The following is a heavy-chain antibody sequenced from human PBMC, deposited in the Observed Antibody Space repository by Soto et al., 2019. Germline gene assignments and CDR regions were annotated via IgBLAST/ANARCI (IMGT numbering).Heavy chain of an antibody. CDR3: ARDQLWFGELSPLDFDY. J-gene: IGHJ4*02. Sequence: GGSLRLSCVASGFTFSSYAMHWVRQAPGKGLEWVAVISYDGSNKYYADSVKGRFTISRDNSKNTLYLQMNSLRAEDTAVYYCARDQLWFGELSPLDFDYWGQGTRVTVSS. V-gene: IGHV3-30-3*01. CDR2: ISYDGSNK. D-gene: IGHD3-10*01. CDR1: GFTFSSYA.